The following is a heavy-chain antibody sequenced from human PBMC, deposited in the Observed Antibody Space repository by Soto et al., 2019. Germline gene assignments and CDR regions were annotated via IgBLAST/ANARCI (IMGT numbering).Heavy chain of an antibody. Sequence: EVQLLESGGGLVQPGGSLRLSCAASGFTFSSYAMSWVRQAPGKGLEWVSAISGSGGSTYYADSVKGRFTISRDNSKNTLYLQMNSLRAEDTAVYYCARKVPIYDYIWGSVLAENMDVWGKGTTVTVSS. CDR2: ISGSGGST. D-gene: IGHD3-16*01. CDR1: GFTFSSYA. V-gene: IGHV3-23*01. J-gene: IGHJ6*03. CDR3: ARKVPIYDYIWGSVLAENMDV.